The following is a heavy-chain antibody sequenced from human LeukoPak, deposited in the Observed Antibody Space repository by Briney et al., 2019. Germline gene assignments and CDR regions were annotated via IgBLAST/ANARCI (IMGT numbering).Heavy chain of an antibody. CDR3: ASLLTGTLQTGFDP. J-gene: IGHJ5*02. CDR2: IYYSGST. D-gene: IGHD1-7*01. CDR1: GGSISSGDYY. Sequence: PSETLSLTCTVSGGSISSGDYYWSWIRQPPGKGLEWIGYIYYSGSTYYNPSLKSRVTISVDTSKNQFSLKLSSVTAADTAVYYCASLLTGTLQTGFDPWGQGTLVTVSS. V-gene: IGHV4-30-4*08.